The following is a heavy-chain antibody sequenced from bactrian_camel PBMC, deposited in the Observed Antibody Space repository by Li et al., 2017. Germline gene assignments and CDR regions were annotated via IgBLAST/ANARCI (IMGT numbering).Heavy chain of an antibody. V-gene: IGHV3S40*01. CDR3: AAGLWGYKF. CDR1: GFTFSSWS. D-gene: IGHD5*01. CDR2: VNSGGRSS. J-gene: IGHJ4*01. Sequence: VQLVESGGGLVQPGGSLRLSCAASGFTFSSWSMIWVRQAPGKGLEWVSSVNSGGRSSYYADSVKGRFTISRDNAKNTMYLQMNNLKPEDAAMYYCAAGLWGYKFWGHGTQVTVS.